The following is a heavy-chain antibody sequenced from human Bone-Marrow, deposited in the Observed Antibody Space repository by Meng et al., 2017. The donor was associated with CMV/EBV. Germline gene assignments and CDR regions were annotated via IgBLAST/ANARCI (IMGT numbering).Heavy chain of an antibody. Sequence: GGSLRLSCAASGFTFSPYSMNWVRQAPGKGLEWVSFISSSSSNIHYADSVKGRFTISRDNAKNSLYLQMNSLRAEDTAVYYCARETSGWSPAYDYWGQGTLVTVSS. D-gene: IGHD6-19*01. V-gene: IGHV3-48*04. CDR3: ARETSGWSPAYDY. J-gene: IGHJ4*02. CDR1: GFTFSPYS. CDR2: ISSSSSNI.